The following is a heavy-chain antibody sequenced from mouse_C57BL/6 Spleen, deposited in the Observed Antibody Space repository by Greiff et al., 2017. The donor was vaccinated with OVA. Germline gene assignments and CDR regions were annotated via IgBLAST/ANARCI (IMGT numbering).Heavy chain of an antibody. V-gene: IGHV14-2*01. J-gene: IGHJ4*01. CDR3: ARSLLLRYGYYAMDY. CDR2: IDPEDGET. Sequence: EVKLVESGAELVKPGASVKLSCTASGFNIKDYYMHWVKQRTEQGLEWIGRIDPEDGETKYAPKFQGKATITADTSSNTAYLQLSSLTSEDTAVYYCARSLLLRYGYYAMDYWGQGTSVTVSS. CDR1: GFNIKDYY. D-gene: IGHD1-1*01.